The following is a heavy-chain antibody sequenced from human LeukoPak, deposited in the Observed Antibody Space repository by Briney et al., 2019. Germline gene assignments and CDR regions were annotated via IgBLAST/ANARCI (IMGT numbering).Heavy chain of an antibody. D-gene: IGHD6-13*01. CDR1: GYTFTGYY. V-gene: IGHV1-2*06. J-gene: IGHJ4*02. Sequence: ASVKVSCTSSGYTFTGYYIHWVRQAPGQGLGWMGRINPNSGGTNYAQKFQGRVTMTRDTSISTAYMELNRLRSDDTAVYYCARDWTSTAALDYWGQGTLVTVSS. CDR2: INPNSGGT. CDR3: ARDWTSTAALDY.